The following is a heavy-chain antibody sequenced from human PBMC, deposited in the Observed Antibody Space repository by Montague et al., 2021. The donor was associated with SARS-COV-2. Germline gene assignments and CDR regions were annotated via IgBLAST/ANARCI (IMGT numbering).Heavy chain of an antibody. CDR3: AKDSVCNYYNGMDV. CDR1: GFTFSSYA. CDR2: ITNDGSTK. V-gene: IGHV3-30*18. D-gene: IGHD2-8*01. J-gene: IGHJ6*02. Sequence: SLRLSCAASGFTFSSYAMHWVRQAPGKGLEWVAVITNDGSTKYYADSVKGRFTISRDNSKNTLYLQMNSLRAEDTAVYYCAKDSVCNYYNGMDVWGQGTMVTVSS.